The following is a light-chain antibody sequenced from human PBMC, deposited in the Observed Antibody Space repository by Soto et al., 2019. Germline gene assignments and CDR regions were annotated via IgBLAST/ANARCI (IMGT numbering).Light chain of an antibody. CDR2: DVR. Sequence: QSALTQPASVSGSPGQWITISCTGTSSDVGGYNYVSWFQQHPGKAPKLMIYDVRKRPAGMSNRCAGSKSGNTASLTSSGHQAEDEAEDYCSSYTTSSTYVFGTGTKLTVL. CDR1: SSDVGGYNY. V-gene: IGLV2-14*03. J-gene: IGLJ1*01. CDR3: SSYTTSSTYV.